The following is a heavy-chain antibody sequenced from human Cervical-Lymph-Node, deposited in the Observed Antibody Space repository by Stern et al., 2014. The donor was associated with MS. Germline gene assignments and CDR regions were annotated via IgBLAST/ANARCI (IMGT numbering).Heavy chain of an antibody. CDR1: GYTFSKNW. D-gene: IGHD6-6*01. CDR2: IYPGDSDT. CDR3: ARPPPRRSSNDPNFGLDV. V-gene: IGHV5-51*03. Sequence: EMQLVESGAEVKKPRDSLKISCKGSGYTFSKNWIAWVRQMPGKGLEWMGIIYPGDSDTRYSPSFQGQVTMSADKSINTAYLQWTSLKPPAPAIYYGARPPPRRSSNDPNFGLDVWGQGTTVTVSS. J-gene: IGHJ6*02.